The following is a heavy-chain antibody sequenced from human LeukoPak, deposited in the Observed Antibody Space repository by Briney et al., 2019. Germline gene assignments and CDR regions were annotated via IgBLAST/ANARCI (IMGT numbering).Heavy chain of an antibody. D-gene: IGHD6-13*01. V-gene: IGHV4-34*01. CDR1: GGSFSGSY. CDR2: INHSGST. J-gene: IGHJ4*02. CDR3: ARGSTPPRYSSSPTGFDYWAKRSASRYSSSPTGFDY. Sequence: SETLSLTCAVYGGSFSGSYWSWIRQPPGKGLEWIGEINHSGSTNYNPSLKSRVTISVDTSKNQFSLKLSSVTAADTAVYYCARGSTPPRYSSSPTGFDYWAKRSASRYSSSPTGFDYWGQGTLVTVSS.